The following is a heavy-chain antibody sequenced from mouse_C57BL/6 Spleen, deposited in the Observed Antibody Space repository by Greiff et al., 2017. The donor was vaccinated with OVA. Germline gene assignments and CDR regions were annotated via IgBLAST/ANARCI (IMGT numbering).Heavy chain of an antibody. CDR3: ATSSPRYYGSSSYAMDY. CDR1: GFSLTSYG. J-gene: IGHJ4*01. D-gene: IGHD1-1*01. V-gene: IGHV2-6*01. CDR2: IWGVGST. Sequence: QVQLKESGPGLVAPSQSLSISCTASGFSLTSYGVDWVRQSPGKGLEWLGVIWGVGSTNYNSALKSRLSISKDNSKSQVFFKMNSLQTDYTAMYYCATSSPRYYGSSSYAMDYWGQGTSVTVSS.